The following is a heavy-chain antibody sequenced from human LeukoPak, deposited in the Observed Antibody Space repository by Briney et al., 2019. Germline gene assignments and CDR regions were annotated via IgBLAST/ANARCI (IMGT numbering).Heavy chain of an antibody. CDR1: GYTFTSYG. CDR3: ARDLTVATITDAFDI. J-gene: IGHJ3*02. D-gene: IGHD5-12*01. V-gene: IGHV1-18*01. CDR2: ISAYNGNT. Sequence: ASVKVSCKASGYTFTSYGISWVRQAPGQGLERMGWISAYNGNTNYAQKLQGRVTMTTDTSTSTAYMELRSLRSDDTAVYYCARDLTVATITDAFDIWGQGTMVTVSS.